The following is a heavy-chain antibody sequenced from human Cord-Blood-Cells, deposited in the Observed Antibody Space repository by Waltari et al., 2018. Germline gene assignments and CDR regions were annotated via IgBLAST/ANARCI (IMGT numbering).Heavy chain of an antibody. D-gene: IGHD2-2*01. CDR3: TRDAAGYCSSTSCYYYYGMDV. Sequence: EVQLVESGGGLVQPGRSLRLSCTASGFTFGDYAMSWVRQAPGKGLEWVGFIRSKAYGGKTKYAASVKGRFTISRDDSKSIAYLQMNRLKTEDTAVYYCTRDAAGYCSSTSCYYYYGMDVWGQGTTVTVSS. J-gene: IGHJ6*02. V-gene: IGHV3-49*04. CDR1: GFTFGDYA. CDR2: IRSKAYGGKT.